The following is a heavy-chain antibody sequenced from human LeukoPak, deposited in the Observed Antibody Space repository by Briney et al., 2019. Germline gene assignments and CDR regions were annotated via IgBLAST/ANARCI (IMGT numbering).Heavy chain of an antibody. CDR1: GFTLSSYW. J-gene: IGHJ4*02. CDR3: AKDDYNRH. Sequence: PGGSLRLSCAASGFTLSSYWMHWVRQVTGKGLVWVSRIRSDGSSTSYADSVKGRFTISRDNAKNTLYLQMSSLRVDDTAVYYSAKDDYNRHWGQGALVTVSS. CDR2: IRSDGSST. D-gene: IGHD5-24*01. V-gene: IGHV3-74*01.